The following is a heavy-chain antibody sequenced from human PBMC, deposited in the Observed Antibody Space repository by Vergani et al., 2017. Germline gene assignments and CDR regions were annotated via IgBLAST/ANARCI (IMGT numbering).Heavy chain of an antibody. CDR3: ARDLVVVAATPGNWFDP. V-gene: IGHV3-30-3*01. J-gene: IGHJ5*02. CDR1: GFTFRSYA. Sequence: QVQLVESGGGVVQPGRSLRLSCAASGFTFRSYAMHWVRPAPGKGLEWVAVISYDGSNKYYADSVKGRFTISRDNSKNTLYLQMNSLRAEDTAVYYCARDLVVVAATPGNWFDPWGQGTLVTVSS. CDR2: ISYDGSNK. D-gene: IGHD2-15*01.